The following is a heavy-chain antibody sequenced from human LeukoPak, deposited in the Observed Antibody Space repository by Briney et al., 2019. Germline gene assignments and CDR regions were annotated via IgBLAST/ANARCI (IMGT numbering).Heavy chain of an antibody. J-gene: IGHJ4*02. CDR3: ARHYTHVWSGYYKQIDY. V-gene: IGHV5-51*01. D-gene: IGHD3-3*02. Sequence: KPGESLKISCKGSGYSFTSYWIGWVRQMPGKGLEWMGIIYPGDSDTRYSPSFQGQVTISADKSISTAYLQWSSLKASDTAMYYCARHYTHVWSGYYKQIDYWGQGTLVTVSS. CDR2: IYPGDSDT. CDR1: GYSFTSYW.